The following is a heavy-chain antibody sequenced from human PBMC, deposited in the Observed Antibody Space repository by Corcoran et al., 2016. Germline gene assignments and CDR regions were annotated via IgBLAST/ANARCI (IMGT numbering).Heavy chain of an antibody. CDR1: GENVSSNHAS. CDR3: VREGHWANFDY. V-gene: IGHV6-1*01. D-gene: IGHD7-27*01. CDR2: TDYRFKWYN. J-gene: IGHJ4*02. Sequence: QVSRQQSRPGLVKPSRTLPLTCCNSGENVSSNHASSNWIRQSPWLGLEGLRRTDYRFKWYNDYALSLKSRINSNPDTAKNQFSLHLNSVTPEDTAVYYCVREGHWANFDYWGQGTLVTVSS.